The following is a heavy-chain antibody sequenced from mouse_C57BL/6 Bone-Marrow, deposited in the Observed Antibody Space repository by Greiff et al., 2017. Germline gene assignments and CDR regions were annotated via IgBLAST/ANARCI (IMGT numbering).Heavy chain of an antibody. CDR2: IRSKSNNYAT. CDR1: GFSFNTYA. CDR3: VRGYYGSVDDWYFDV. D-gene: IGHD1-1*01. J-gene: IGHJ1*03. V-gene: IGHV10-1*01. Sequence: DVKLVESGGGLVQPTGSLKLSCAASGFSFNTYAMNWVRQAPGKGLEWVARIRSKSNNYATYYADSVKERFTIARDDSESMLYLQMNNLKTEDTAMYYCVRGYYGSVDDWYFDVWGTGTTVTVSS.